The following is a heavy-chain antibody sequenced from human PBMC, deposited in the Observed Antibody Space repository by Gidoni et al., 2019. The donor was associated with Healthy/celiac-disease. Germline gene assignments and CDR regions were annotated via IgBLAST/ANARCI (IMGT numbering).Heavy chain of an antibody. J-gene: IGHJ3*02. CDR1: GYSFTSYW. Sequence: DVQLVQSGSEVNKPGASLRISCKGSGYSFTSYWISGLRQMPGKGLEWMGRIDPSDSYTNYSPSFQGHVTISADKSISTAYLQWSSLKASDTAMYYCARHAFSGSGDDAFDIWGQGTMVTVSS. CDR2: IDPSDSYT. CDR3: ARHAFSGSGDDAFDI. D-gene: IGHD3-10*01. V-gene: IGHV5-10-1*03.